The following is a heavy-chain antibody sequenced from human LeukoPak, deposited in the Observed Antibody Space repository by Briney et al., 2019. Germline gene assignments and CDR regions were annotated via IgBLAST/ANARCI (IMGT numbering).Heavy chain of an antibody. CDR3: TAERAGTIVDY. Sequence: PSETLSLTCTVSGGSSNSGSYYWGWIRQPPGRGLEWIGSIHHNGVTFYNPSLKTRATVSVDTSKNQFSLKLISVTAADTAVYYCTAERAGTIVDYWGQGTLVTVSS. D-gene: IGHD1-1*01. CDR1: GGSSNSGSYY. J-gene: IGHJ4*02. CDR2: IHHNGVT. V-gene: IGHV4-39*07.